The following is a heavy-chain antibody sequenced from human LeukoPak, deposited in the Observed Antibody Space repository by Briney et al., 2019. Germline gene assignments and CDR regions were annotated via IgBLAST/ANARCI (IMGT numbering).Heavy chain of an antibody. D-gene: IGHD3-22*01. Sequence: SETLFLTCTVSGGSISSYYWSWIRQPAGKGLEWIGRIYTSGSTNYNPSLKSRVTMSVDTSKNQFSLKLSSVTAADTAVYYCARDLAPTYYYDSSGYGYWGQGTLVTVSS. CDR2: IYTSGST. V-gene: IGHV4-4*07. CDR1: GGSISSYY. CDR3: ARDLAPTYYYDSSGYGY. J-gene: IGHJ4*02.